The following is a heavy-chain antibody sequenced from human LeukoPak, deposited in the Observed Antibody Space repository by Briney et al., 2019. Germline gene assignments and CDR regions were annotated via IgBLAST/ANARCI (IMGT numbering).Heavy chain of an antibody. CDR3: AWGPKYYDFWSGYSPLSY. D-gene: IGHD3-3*01. V-gene: IGHV3-30*03. Sequence: PGRSLRLSCAASGFTFSSYGMHWVRQAPGKGLEWVAVISYDGSNKYYADSVKGRFTISRDNSKNTLYLQMNSLRAEDTAVYYCAWGPKYYDFWSGYSPLSYWGQGTLFTVSS. J-gene: IGHJ4*02. CDR1: GFTFSSYG. CDR2: ISYDGSNK.